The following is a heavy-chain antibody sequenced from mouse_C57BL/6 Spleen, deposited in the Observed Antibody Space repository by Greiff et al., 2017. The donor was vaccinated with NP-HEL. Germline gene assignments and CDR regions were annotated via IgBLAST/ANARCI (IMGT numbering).Heavy chain of an antibody. CDR2: INYDGSST. CDR1: GFTFSDYY. Sequence: EVQRVESEGGLVQPGSSMKLSCTASGFTFSDYYMAWVRQVPEKGLEWVANINYDGSSTYYLDSLKSRFIISRDNAKNILYLQMSSLKSEDTATYYCAREGITTVFDYWGQGTTLTVSS. D-gene: IGHD1-1*01. J-gene: IGHJ2*01. V-gene: IGHV5-16*01. CDR3: AREGITTVFDY.